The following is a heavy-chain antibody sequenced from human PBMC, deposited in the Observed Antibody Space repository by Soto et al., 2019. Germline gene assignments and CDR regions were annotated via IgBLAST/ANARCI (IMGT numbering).Heavy chain of an antibody. D-gene: IGHD3-10*01. CDR3: ARDGSGPVGYYFDY. CDR2: ISYDGSNK. CDR1: GFTFSSYA. J-gene: IGHJ4*02. Sequence: QVQLVESGGGVVQPGRSLRLSCAASGFTFSSYAMHWVRQAPGKGLEWVAVISYDGSNKYYADSVKGRFTISRDNSKNTLYLQMNSLGAEDTAVYYCARDGSGPVGYYFDYWGQGTLVTVSS. V-gene: IGHV3-30-3*01.